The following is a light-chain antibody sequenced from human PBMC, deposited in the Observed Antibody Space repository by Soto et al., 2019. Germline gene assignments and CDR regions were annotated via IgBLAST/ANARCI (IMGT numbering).Light chain of an antibody. V-gene: IGKV3-15*01. CDR3: HHYNNWPRT. Sequence: EIVMTQSPATLSVSPGGRATLSCRASQNVNSNLAWYQQKPGQAPRFLIYGASTRATGIPARFSGSGSGTEFTLTISSLQSEDFAVYYCHHYNNWPRTFGQGTKVDIK. CDR1: QNVNSN. CDR2: GAS. J-gene: IGKJ1*01.